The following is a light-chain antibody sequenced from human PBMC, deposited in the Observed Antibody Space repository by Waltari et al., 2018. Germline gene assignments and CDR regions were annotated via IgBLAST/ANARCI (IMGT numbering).Light chain of an antibody. CDR1: QSVSSS. J-gene: IGKJ4*01. CDR3: QQRNNWLT. Sequence: EIVLTQSPATLSLSPGDRATLSCRASQSVSSSLAWYQQKPGQAPRLLIYDASNRSTGIPARFSGSGSGTDFTLTISSLEPEDFAVYYCQQRNNWLTFGGGTKVEIK. CDR2: DAS. V-gene: IGKV3-11*01.